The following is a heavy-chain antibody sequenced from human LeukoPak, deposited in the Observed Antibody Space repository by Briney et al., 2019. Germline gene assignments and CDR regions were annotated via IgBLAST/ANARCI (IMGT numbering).Heavy chain of an antibody. J-gene: IGHJ3*02. D-gene: IGHD3-3*01. CDR2: IRSKAYGGTT. CDR1: GFTFGDYA. Sequence: GGSLRLSCTASGFTFGDYAMSWVRQAPGKGLEWVGFIRSKAYGGTTEYAASVKGRFTISRDDSKSIAYLQMNSLKTEDTAVYYCTTTTPQKLRFLEWIRIRDAFDIWGQGTMVTVSS. V-gene: IGHV3-49*04. CDR3: TTTTPQKLRFLEWIRIRDAFDI.